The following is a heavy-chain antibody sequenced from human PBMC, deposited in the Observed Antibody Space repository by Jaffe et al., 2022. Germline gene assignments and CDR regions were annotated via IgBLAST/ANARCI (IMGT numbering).Heavy chain of an antibody. CDR1: GFTFSSYG. Sequence: QVQLVESGGGVVQPGGSLRLSCAASGFTFSSYGMHWVRQAPGKGLEWVAFIRYDGSNKYYADSVKGRFTISRDNSKNTLYLQMNSLRAEDTAVYYCAKLLLRFLEWSALDYWGQGTLVTVSS. D-gene: IGHD3-3*01. J-gene: IGHJ4*02. V-gene: IGHV3-30*02. CDR3: AKLLLRFLEWSALDY. CDR2: IRYDGSNK.